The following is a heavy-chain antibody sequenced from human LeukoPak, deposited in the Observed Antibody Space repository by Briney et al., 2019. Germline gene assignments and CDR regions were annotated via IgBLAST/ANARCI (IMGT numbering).Heavy chain of an antibody. CDR3: ARDRYGFAFDI. CDR1: GGSISNYY. V-gene: IGHV4-59*01. D-gene: IGHD3-16*02. Sequence: PSETLSLTCTVSGGSISNYYWSWVRQPPGKGLECIGYIYYSGSTNYNPSLKSRVTISVDTSKNQFSLRLNSVTAADTAVYYCARDRYGFAFDIWGQGIMVTVSS. J-gene: IGHJ3*02. CDR2: IYYSGST.